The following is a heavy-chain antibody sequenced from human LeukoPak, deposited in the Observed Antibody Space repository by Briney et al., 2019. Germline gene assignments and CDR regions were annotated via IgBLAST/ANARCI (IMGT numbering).Heavy chain of an antibody. V-gene: IGHV3-21*01. CDR3: ASHIVVVTAIRYYAMDV. CDR2: ITTSSSYI. CDR1: GFIFGSYD. J-gene: IGHJ6*02. D-gene: IGHD2-2*01. Sequence: GGSLRLSCAASGFIFGSYDMNWVRQAPGKGLEWVSSITTSSSYIYYADSVKGRFTVSRDNAKNSLYLQMNSLRAEDTAVYYCASHIVVVTAIRYYAMDVWGQGTTVTVSS.